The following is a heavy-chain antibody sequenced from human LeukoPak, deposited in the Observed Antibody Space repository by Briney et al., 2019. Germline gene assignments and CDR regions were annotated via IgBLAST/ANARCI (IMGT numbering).Heavy chain of an antibody. J-gene: IGHJ3*02. Sequence: GGSLRLSCAASGFTFSSYAMSWVRQAPGKGLEWVSAISGSGGSTYYADSVKGRFTISRDNSKNTLYLQMNSLRAEDTAVYYCARDPHGYLDAFDIWGQGTMVTVSS. CDR2: ISGSGGST. CDR3: ARDPHGYLDAFDI. CDR1: GFTFSSYA. D-gene: IGHD5-18*01. V-gene: IGHV3-23*01.